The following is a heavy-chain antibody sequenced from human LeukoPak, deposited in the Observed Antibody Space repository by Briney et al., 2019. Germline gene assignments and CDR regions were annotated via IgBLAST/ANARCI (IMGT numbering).Heavy chain of an antibody. Sequence: PGGSLRLSCAASGFTVSSNYMSWVRQAPGKGLEWVSVIYSGGSTYYADSVKGRFTISRDNSKNTLYLQMNSLRAEDTAVYYCARTKLLHRDYYYYYYMDVWGKGTTVTVSS. CDR1: GFTVSSNY. J-gene: IGHJ6*03. V-gene: IGHV3-53*01. CDR2: IYSGGST. D-gene: IGHD2-15*01. CDR3: ARTKLLHRDYYYYYYMDV.